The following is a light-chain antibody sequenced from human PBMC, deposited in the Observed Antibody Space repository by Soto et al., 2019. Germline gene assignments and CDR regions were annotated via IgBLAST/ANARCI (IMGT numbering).Light chain of an antibody. CDR2: AAS. V-gene: IGKV1-39*01. J-gene: IGKJ1*01. CDR1: PSISSY. Sequence: DIQMTQSPSSLSASVGDSVTITCRASPSISSYLNWYQQKPGKAPKLLIYAASSLQGGVPSRFSGSGSGTDFTLTISSLQPEDFATYYCQQTYSSPWTFGQGTKVEIK. CDR3: QQTYSSPWT.